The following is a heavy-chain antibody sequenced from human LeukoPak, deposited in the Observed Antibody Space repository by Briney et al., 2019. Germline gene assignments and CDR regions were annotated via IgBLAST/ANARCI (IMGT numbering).Heavy chain of an antibody. CDR2: INPNSGGT. CDR1: GYTFTGYY. V-gene: IGHV1-2*02. D-gene: IGHD3-22*01. Sequence: ASVKVSCKASGYTFTGYYMHWVRQAPGQGLEWMGWINPNSGGTNYAQKVQGRVTMTRDTSISTAYMELSRLRSDDTAVYYCARDLYYYDSSGYYYASIYYYGMDVWGQGTTVTVSS. J-gene: IGHJ6*02. CDR3: ARDLYYYDSSGYYYASIYYYGMDV.